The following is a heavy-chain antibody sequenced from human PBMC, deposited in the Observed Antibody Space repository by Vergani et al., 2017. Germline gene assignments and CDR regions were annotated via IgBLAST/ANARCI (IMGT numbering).Heavy chain of an antibody. CDR2: FYTSGST. CDR1: GGSISSGSYY. J-gene: IGHJ5*02. D-gene: IGHD3-10*01. Sequence: QVQLQESGPGLVKPSQTLSLTCTVSGGSISSGSYYWSWIRQPAGKGLEWIGRFYTSGSTNYNPSLKSRVTISVDTSKNQFSLKLSSVTAADTAVYYCARTWFGVTLNPKGYWFDPWGQGTLVTVSS. V-gene: IGHV4-61*02. CDR3: ARTWFGVTLNPKGYWFDP.